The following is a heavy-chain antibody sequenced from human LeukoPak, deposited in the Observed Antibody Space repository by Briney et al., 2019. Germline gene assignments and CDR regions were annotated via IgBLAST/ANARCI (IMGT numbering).Heavy chain of an antibody. V-gene: IGHV4-61*05. CDR1: GGSISSSSYY. D-gene: IGHD3-3*01. Sequence: PSETLSLTCTVSGGSISSSSYYWSWIRQPPGKGLEWIGYIYYSGSTNYNPSLKSRVTISVDTSKNQFSLKLSPVTAADTAVYYCARAPDFYGVFDYWGQGTLVTVSS. CDR2: IYYSGST. J-gene: IGHJ4*02. CDR3: ARAPDFYGVFDY.